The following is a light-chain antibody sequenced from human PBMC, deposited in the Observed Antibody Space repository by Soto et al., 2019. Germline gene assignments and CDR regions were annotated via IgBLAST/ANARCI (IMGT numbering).Light chain of an antibody. Sequence: DIQLTQSPSSLSASVGDRVTITCRVCQGISSYLNWYRQKPGKVPKLMIYSASNLQSGVPSRFSGSGSGTDFTLTSSRLQPEDVVTYYGQRTYKARSTFGGGTKVEIK. CDR3: QRTYKARST. CDR2: SAS. CDR1: QGISSY. V-gene: IGKV1-27*01. J-gene: IGKJ4*01.